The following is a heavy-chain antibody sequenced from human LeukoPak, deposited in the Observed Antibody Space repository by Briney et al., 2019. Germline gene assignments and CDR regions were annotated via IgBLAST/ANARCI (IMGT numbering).Heavy chain of an antibody. J-gene: IGHJ4*02. CDR1: GYSISSGYY. D-gene: IGHD1-26*01. CDR3: ASEGGSYFSAPFDY. CDR2: IYHSGST. Sequence: SETLSLTCAVSGYSISSGYYWGWLRQPPGKVLEMVGSIYHSGSTYYNPSLKRLATISVDSSQNQFSLKLSSVAAADTAVYHCASEGGSYFSAPFDYWGQGTLVTVSS. V-gene: IGHV4-38-2*01.